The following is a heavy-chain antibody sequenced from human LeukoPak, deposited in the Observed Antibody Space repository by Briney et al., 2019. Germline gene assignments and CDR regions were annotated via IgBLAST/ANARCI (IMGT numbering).Heavy chain of an antibody. J-gene: IGHJ5*02. CDR1: GFTFSNYW. CDR3: ARDLGQYYGTSDNWFDP. Sequence: GGSLRLSCAASGFTFSNYWMHWVRQAPGKGLEWVSRINSDGINTNYADSVKGRFTISRDNAKDTLNLQMNSLRAEDTAVYYCARDLGQYYGTSDNWFDPWGQGTLVTVSS. D-gene: IGHD3-10*01. V-gene: IGHV3-74*01. CDR2: INSDGINT.